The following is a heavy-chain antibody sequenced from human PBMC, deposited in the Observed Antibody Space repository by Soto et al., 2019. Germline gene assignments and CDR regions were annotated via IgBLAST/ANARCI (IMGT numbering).Heavy chain of an antibody. D-gene: IGHD3-10*01. J-gene: IGHJ4*02. V-gene: IGHV3-11*03. CDR3: ARQYYYGSGSPYYFDY. CDR2: ISSSSSYT. Sequence: PGGSLRLSCAASGFTFSDYYMSWIRQAPGKGLEWVSYISSSSSYTNYADSVKGRFTISRDNAKNSLYLQMNSLRAEDTAVYYCARQYYYGSGSPYYFDYWGQGTLVTVSS. CDR1: GFTFSDYY.